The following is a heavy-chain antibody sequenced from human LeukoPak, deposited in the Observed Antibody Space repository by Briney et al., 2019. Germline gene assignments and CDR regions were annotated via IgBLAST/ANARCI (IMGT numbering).Heavy chain of an antibody. CDR1: GGSITSNW. D-gene: IGHD6-13*01. CDR3: ARAAAYNLDY. J-gene: IGHJ4*02. V-gene: IGHV4-4*02. CDR2: IYHNGDS. Sequence: SGTLSLTCVVSGGSITSNWWSWVRQPPGKGLEWIGEIYHNGDSNYNPSLKSRVTISIDKSKNQFSLELRSVTAADTAVYYCARAAAYNLDYWGQGTLVTVSS.